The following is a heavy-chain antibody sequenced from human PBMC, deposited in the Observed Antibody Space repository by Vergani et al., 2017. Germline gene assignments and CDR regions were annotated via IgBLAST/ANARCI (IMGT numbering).Heavy chain of an antibody. CDR1: GVSIGSTSYY. V-gene: IGHV4-39*02. CDR2: IYYTGTT. D-gene: IGHD3-10*01. CDR3: VRDSWRSDRRGVYWFDT. J-gene: IGHJ5*02. Sequence: QLQLQESGPGLVKPSETLSLTCTVSGVSIGSTSYYWGWIRQPPGKGLEWIGTIYYTGTTYYNEAHKSRLTLSVDTSKNQFSLNLTSVTAADTAVYYCVRDSWRSDRRGVYWFDTLGQGTLVSVSS.